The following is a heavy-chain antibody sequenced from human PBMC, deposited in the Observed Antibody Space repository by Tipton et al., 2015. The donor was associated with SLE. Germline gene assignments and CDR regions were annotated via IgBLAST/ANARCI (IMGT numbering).Heavy chain of an antibody. V-gene: IGHV4-59*01. Sequence: TLSLTCTVSGGSISSYYWSWIRQPPGKGLEWIGYIYYSGSTNYNPSLKSQVTISVDTSKNQFSLKLSSVTAADTAVYYCARSGGAARGGYFDYWGQGTLVTVSS. CDR2: IYYSGST. CDR3: ARSGGAARGGYFDY. J-gene: IGHJ4*02. D-gene: IGHD6-6*01. CDR1: GGSISSYY.